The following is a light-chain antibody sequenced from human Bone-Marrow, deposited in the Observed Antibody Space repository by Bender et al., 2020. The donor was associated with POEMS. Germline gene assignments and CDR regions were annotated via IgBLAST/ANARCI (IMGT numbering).Light chain of an antibody. CDR3: SSYTSTTTRL. Sequence: QSVLTQPASVSGSPGQSITISCTGTRSDVGGYNYVSWYQQYPGKAPKVMIYEVTNRPSWVSNRFSGSKSGNTASLTISGFQAEDEGYYYCSSYTSTTTRLFGGGTKLTVL. CDR2: EVT. V-gene: IGLV2-14*01. J-gene: IGLJ2*01. CDR1: RSDVGGYNY.